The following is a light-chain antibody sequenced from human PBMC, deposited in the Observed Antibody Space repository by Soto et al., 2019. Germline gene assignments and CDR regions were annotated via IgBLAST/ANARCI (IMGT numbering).Light chain of an antibody. CDR2: DVS. Sequence: QSVLTQPASVSGSPGQSITISCTGTSSEVGGYNYVYWYQQHPGKAPKLMIYDVSNRPSGVSNRFSGSKSGNTSSLTISGLQAEDEADYYCSSYTSSSTYNYVFGTGTKAPS. J-gene: IGLJ1*01. CDR3: SSYTSSSTYNYV. CDR1: SSEVGGYNY. V-gene: IGLV2-14*01.